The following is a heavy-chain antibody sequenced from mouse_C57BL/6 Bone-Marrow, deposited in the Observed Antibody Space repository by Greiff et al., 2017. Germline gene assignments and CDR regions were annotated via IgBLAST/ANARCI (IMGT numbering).Heavy chain of an antibody. V-gene: IGHV1-63*01. CDR2: IYPGGGYT. Sequence: VQLQQSGAELVRPGTSVKMSCTASGYTFTNYWLGWAKQRPGRGLGWIGDIYPGGGYTNYNEKFKGKATLTADKSSSTAYMQFSSLTSEDSAVYFGARRYYGSSYVLYFDVWGTGTTVTVSS. CDR1: GYTFTNYW. J-gene: IGHJ1*03. CDR3: ARRYYGSSYVLYFDV. D-gene: IGHD1-1*01.